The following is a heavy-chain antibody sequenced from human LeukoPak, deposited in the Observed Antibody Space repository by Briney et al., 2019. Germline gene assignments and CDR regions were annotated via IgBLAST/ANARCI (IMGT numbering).Heavy chain of an antibody. CDR2: INPRDGST. CDR1: GYTFTNYY. Sequence: GASVKVSCKAAGYTFTNYYMQWVRQAPGQGLEWIGIINPRDGSTSYAQKFQGRVTVTRDTSTSTVYMELSSLRSEDTAVYYCARVYCSGGSCYEFDFWGQGTLVTVSS. J-gene: IGHJ4*02. V-gene: IGHV1-46*03. D-gene: IGHD2-15*01. CDR3: ARVYCSGGSCYEFDF.